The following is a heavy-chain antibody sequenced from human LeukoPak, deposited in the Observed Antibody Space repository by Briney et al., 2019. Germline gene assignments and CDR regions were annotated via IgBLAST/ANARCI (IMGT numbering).Heavy chain of an antibody. Sequence: GGSLRLSCAVSGFTFSSFNMNWVRQAPGKAMEWVSSITSSGTHIFYADSVRGRFTISRDNAKNSLYLQMDSLGPDDTAVYYCARDPYSGNYGNDYYYYMDVWGKETTVTISS. CDR3: ARDPYSGNYGNDYYYYMDV. J-gene: IGHJ6*03. V-gene: IGHV3-21*01. CDR2: ITSSGTHI. D-gene: IGHD1-26*01. CDR1: GFTFSSFN.